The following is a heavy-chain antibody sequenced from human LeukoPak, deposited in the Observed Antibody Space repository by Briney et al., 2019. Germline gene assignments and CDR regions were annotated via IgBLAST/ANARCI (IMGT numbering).Heavy chain of an antibody. Sequence: SETLSLTCTVSGGSISSYYWSCIRQPAGKGLEWIGLIYTSGSTNYSPSLKSRVTMSVDTSKNQFSLKLSSVTAADTAVYYCARLGQMATIIYWGQGTLVTVSS. CDR2: IYTSGST. V-gene: IGHV4-4*07. D-gene: IGHD5-24*01. J-gene: IGHJ4*02. CDR1: GGSISSYY. CDR3: ARLGQMATIIY.